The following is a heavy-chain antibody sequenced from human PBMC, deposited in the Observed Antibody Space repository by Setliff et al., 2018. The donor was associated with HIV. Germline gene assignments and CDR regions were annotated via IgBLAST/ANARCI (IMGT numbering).Heavy chain of an antibody. J-gene: IGHJ4*02. V-gene: IGHV3-49*03. CDR3: TRGMRPMVKRVPFDY. D-gene: IGHD2-15*01. CDR2: VRGIAYGGTT. CDR1: GFSIDDYA. Sequence: PGGSLRLSCTASGFSIDDYAMNWFRQAPGRGLEWVGLVRGIAYGGTTEYAASVKGRFTISRDDSKSIAYLQMNSLKFADAAVYYCTRGMRPMVKRVPFDYWGQGTLVTVSS.